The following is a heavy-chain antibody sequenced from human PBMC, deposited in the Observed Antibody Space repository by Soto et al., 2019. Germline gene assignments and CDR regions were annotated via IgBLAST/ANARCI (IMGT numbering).Heavy chain of an antibody. CDR3: AVRRGYSYGYSSPYFDY. V-gene: IGHV4-31*03. D-gene: IGHD5-18*01. J-gene: IGHJ4*02. Sequence: SETLSLTCTVSGGSISCGVYYWSWIRHHPGKGLEWIGYIYYSGITYYNPSLKSRVTISVDTSKNQFSLKLSSVTAADTAVYYCAVRRGYSYGYSSPYFDYWGQGTLVTVSS. CDR2: IYYSGIT. CDR1: GGSISCGVYY.